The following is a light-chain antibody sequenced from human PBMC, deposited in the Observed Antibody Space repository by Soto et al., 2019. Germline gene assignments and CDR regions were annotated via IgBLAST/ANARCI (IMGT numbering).Light chain of an antibody. V-gene: IGLV2-11*01. J-gene: IGLJ7*01. Sequence: QSALTQPRSVSRSPGQSVTISCTGTSSDVGGYNYVSWYQQHPGKAPKLMIYDVSKRPSGVPDRFSGSKSGNTASLTISGLQAEDEADYYCCSYAGSYTYAVFGGGTQLTVL. CDR1: SSDVGGYNY. CDR2: DVS. CDR3: CSYAGSYTYAV.